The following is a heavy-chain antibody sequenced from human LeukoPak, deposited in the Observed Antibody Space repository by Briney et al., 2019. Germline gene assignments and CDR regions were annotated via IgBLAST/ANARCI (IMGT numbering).Heavy chain of an antibody. J-gene: IGHJ4*02. CDR3: ARHSGYYYDSSGYSRVGY. V-gene: IGHV4-38-2*02. CDR2: IYHSGST. D-gene: IGHD3-22*01. Sequence: SETLSLTCTVSGGSISGDYWSWIRQPPGKGLEWIGSIYHSGSTYYNPSLKSRVTISVDTSKNQFSLKLSSVTAADTAVYYCARHSGYYYDSSGYSRVGYWGQGTLVTVSS. CDR1: GGSISGDY.